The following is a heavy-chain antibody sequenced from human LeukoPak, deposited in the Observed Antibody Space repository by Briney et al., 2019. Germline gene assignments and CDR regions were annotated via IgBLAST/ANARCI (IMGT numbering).Heavy chain of an antibody. J-gene: IGHJ1*01. D-gene: IGHD1-14*01. V-gene: IGHV3-7*01. CDR1: GFTFSGHF. Sequence: GGSLILTYAASGFTFSGHFMSWVRQAPGKGLERVANINQGGSDEYYVDSVKGRFTISRDNANNLLYLQMNSLRGEDTAVYYCTRDRCRAEEHWG. CDR3: TRDRCRAEEH. CDR2: INQGGSDE.